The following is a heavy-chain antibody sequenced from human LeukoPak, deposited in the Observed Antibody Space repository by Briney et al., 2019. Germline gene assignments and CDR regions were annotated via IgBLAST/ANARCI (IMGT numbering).Heavy chain of an antibody. J-gene: IGHJ4*02. CDR2: IYYSGST. CDR3: ARVENWGPAAYFDY. CDR1: GGSISSYY. D-gene: IGHD7-27*01. V-gene: IGHV4-59*12. Sequence: PSETLSLTCTVSGGSISSYYWSWIRQPPGKGLEWIGYIYYSGSTNYNPSLKSRVTISVDTSKNQFSLKLSSVTAADTAVYYCARVENWGPAAYFDYWGQGTLVTVSS.